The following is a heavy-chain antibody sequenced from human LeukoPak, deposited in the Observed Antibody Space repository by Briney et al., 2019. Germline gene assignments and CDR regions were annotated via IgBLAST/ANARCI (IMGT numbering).Heavy chain of an antibody. CDR2: TSYDGSNK. CDR1: GFTFSKYG. V-gene: IGHV3-30*18. Sequence: GGSLRLSCAASGFTFSKYGMHWVRQAPGKGLEWVALTSYDGSNKYYADSVKGRFTISRDNSNNTLNLQMNSLRAEDTAVYYCAKRGDCSGGSCYCFDYWGQGTLVTVSS. CDR3: AKRGDCSGGSCYCFDY. J-gene: IGHJ4*02. D-gene: IGHD2-15*01.